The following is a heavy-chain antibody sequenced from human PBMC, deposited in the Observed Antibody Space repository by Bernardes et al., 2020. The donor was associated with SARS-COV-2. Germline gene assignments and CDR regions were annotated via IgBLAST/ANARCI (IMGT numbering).Heavy chain of an antibody. CDR3: AKDRTSGLDAFDV. CDR2: ITWNSISI. CDR1: GFTFGDFA. J-gene: IGHJ3*01. Sequence: GGSLRLSCAASGFTFGDFAMHWVRQSPGKGLEWVAGITWNSISIVYADSVRGRFTISRDTAKNSVHLQMNSLSAEDTALYYCAKDRTSGLDAFDVWGKGTIVTVSS. D-gene: IGHD2-2*01. V-gene: IGHV3-9*01.